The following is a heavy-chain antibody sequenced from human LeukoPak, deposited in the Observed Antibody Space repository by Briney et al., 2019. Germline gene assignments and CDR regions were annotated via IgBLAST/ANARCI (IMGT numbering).Heavy chain of an antibody. D-gene: IGHD1-26*01. CDR2: INPSGGST. J-gene: IGHJ4*02. V-gene: IGHV1-46*01. Sequence: ASVKVSCKASGYTFTSYYMHWVRQAPGQGLELMGIINPSGGSTSYAQKFQGRLTMTRDTSTSTVHMELSSLRSEDTAVYYCARESGRFLGMVGAPAGYWGQGTLVTVSS. CDR1: GYTFTSYY. CDR3: ARESGRFLGMVGAPAGY.